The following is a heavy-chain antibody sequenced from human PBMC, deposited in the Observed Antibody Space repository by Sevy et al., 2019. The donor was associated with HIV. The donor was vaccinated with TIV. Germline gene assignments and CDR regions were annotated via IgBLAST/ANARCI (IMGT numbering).Heavy chain of an antibody. CDR1: GFTFSSAW. CDR2: IKSEFDGGAI. J-gene: IGHJ6*02. Sequence: GGSLRLSCTASGFTFSSAWMSWVRQAPGKGLEWVGRIKSEFDGGAIDYAAPVKGRFTISREDYKNTVYLHMNGLKTEETAVYYCITDPAYRGYDEEVINYYFYGMDVWGQGTTVTVSS. V-gene: IGHV3-15*01. D-gene: IGHD5-12*01. CDR3: ITDPAYRGYDEEVINYYFYGMDV.